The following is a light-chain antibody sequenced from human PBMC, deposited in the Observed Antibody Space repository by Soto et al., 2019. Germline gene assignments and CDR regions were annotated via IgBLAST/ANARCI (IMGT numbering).Light chain of an antibody. CDR2: AAS. CDR3: HQRRDWPLT. CDR1: QSVTSY. V-gene: IGKV3-11*01. J-gene: IGKJ4*01. Sequence: EIVLTQSPATLSLSPGERATLSCRASQSVTSYLVWYQQKPGQTPRLLIYAASNRATGIPARFSGSGSGTDFTLTISSLVPEDFAVYYCHQRRDWPLTFGGGTKVEIK.